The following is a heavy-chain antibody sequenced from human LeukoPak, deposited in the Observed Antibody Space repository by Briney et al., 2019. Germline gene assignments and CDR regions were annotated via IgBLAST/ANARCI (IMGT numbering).Heavy chain of an antibody. V-gene: IGHV1-8*01. CDR3: ARLRGYNFNFDY. D-gene: IGHD5-24*01. Sequence: ASVKVSCKASGYTFTSHDINWVRQATGQGLEWMGWMNPNSGNTGYAQKFQGRVTMTRNTSISTAYMELSSLRSEDTAVYYCARLRGYNFNFDYWGQGTLVTVSS. CDR2: MNPNSGNT. CDR1: GYTFTSHD. J-gene: IGHJ4*02.